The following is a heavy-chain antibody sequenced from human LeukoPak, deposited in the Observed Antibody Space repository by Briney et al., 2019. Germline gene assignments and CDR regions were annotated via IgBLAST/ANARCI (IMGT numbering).Heavy chain of an antibody. Sequence: GASVKVSCKASGYTFTSYAMHWVRQAPGQRLEWMGWINAGNGNTKYSQRFQGRVTITRDTSASTAYMELSSLRSEDTAVYYCARDRQYYYDSSGYNYWGQGTLVTVSS. V-gene: IGHV1-3*01. D-gene: IGHD3-22*01. CDR3: ARDRQYYYDSSGYNY. J-gene: IGHJ4*02. CDR2: INAGNGNT. CDR1: GYTFTSYA.